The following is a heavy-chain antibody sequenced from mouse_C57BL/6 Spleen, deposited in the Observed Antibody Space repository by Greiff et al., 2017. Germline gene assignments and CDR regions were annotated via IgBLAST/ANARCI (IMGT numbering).Heavy chain of an antibody. Sequence: EVQLQESGPGLVKPSQSLSLTCSVTGYSITSGYYWNWIRQFPGNKLEWMGYISYDGSNNYNPSLKNRISITRDTSKNQFFLKLNSVTTEDTATYYCARRQLSLGYFDVWGTGTTVTVSS. V-gene: IGHV3-6*01. CDR1: GYSITSGYY. D-gene: IGHD3-2*02. CDR3: ARRQLSLGYFDV. CDR2: ISYDGSN. J-gene: IGHJ1*03.